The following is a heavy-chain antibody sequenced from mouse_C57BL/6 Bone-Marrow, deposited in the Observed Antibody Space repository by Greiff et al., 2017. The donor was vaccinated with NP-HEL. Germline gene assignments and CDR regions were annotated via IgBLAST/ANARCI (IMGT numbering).Heavy chain of an antibody. Sequence: QVQLKQPGAELVKPGASVKMSCKASGYTFTSYWITWVKQRPGQGLEWIGDIYPGSGSTNYNEKFKSKATLTVDTSSSTAYMQLSSLTSEDSAVYYCAREGIYDGYYGYAMDYWGQGTSVTVSS. CDR1: GYTFTSYW. V-gene: IGHV1-55*01. CDR3: AREGIYDGYYGYAMDY. J-gene: IGHJ4*01. D-gene: IGHD2-3*01. CDR2: IYPGSGST.